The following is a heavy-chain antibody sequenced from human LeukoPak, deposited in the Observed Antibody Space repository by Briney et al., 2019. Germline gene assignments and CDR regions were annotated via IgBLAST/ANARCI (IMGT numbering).Heavy chain of an antibody. CDR3: ARDGATHSSDY. CDR2: IYTSGST. D-gene: IGHD2-15*01. V-gene: IGHV4-4*07. Sequence: PSETLSLTCTVSGGSISSYYGSWIRQPAGKGLEWIGRIYTSGSTNYNPSLESRVTMSVDTSKNQFSLKLSSVTAADTAVYYCARDGATHSSDYWGQGTLVTVSS. J-gene: IGHJ4*02. CDR1: GGSISSYY.